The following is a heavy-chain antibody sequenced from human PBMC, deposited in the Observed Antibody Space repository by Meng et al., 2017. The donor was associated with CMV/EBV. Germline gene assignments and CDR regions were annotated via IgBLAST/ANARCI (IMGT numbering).Heavy chain of an antibody. D-gene: IGHD5/OR15-5a*01. CDR1: GHPFSHYI. Sequence: CQASGHPFSHYILHWVRQAPGQGLEWMGRIIPILGVTKHAQKFQGRVTVTADKSTSTAYMELSSLRSEDTAMYYCTTGPTDLSYFDHWGQGTLVTVSS. CDR2: IIPILGVT. J-gene: IGHJ4*02. V-gene: IGHV1-69*02. CDR3: TTGPTDLSYFDH.